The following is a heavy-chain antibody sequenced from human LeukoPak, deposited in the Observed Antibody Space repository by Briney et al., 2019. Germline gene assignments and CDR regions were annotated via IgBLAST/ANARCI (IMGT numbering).Heavy chain of an antibody. Sequence: SQTLSLTCAISGDSVSSNSAAWNWIRQSPSRGLEWLGRTYYRSKWYNDYAVSVKSRITINPDTSKNQFSLQLSSVTPEDTAVYYCARDWLAQLAPSYGMDVWGQGTTVTVSS. J-gene: IGHJ6*02. CDR2: TYYRSKWYN. CDR3: ARDWLAQLAPSYGMDV. CDR1: GDSVSSNSAA. V-gene: IGHV6-1*01. D-gene: IGHD6-13*01.